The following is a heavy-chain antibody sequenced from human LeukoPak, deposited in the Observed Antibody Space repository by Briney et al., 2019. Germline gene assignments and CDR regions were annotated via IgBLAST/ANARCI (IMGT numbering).Heavy chain of an antibody. V-gene: IGHV4-61*02. CDR3: ARGILYGSGYYFYYMDV. Sequence: SETLSLTCVVSGGSISSDNSYWSWIRQPAGKGLEWIGRIYTSGSTDYNPSLKSRVTISVDTSKNQFSLRLSSVTAADTAVYYCARGILYGSGYYFYYMDVWGKGTTVTVSS. CDR1: GGSISSDNSY. J-gene: IGHJ6*03. CDR2: IYTSGST. D-gene: IGHD3-10*01.